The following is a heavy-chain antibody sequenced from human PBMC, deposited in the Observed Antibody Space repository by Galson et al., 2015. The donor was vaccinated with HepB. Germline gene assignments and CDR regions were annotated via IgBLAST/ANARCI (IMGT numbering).Heavy chain of an antibody. D-gene: IGHD6-19*01. CDR2: ISGSGGST. J-gene: IGHJ4*02. Sequence: SLRLSCAASGFTFSSYAMSWVRQAPGKGLEWVSAISGSGGSTYYADSVKGRFTISRDNSKNTLYLQMNSLRAEDTAVYYCANLGVVQWLAQIDYWGQGTLVTVSS. V-gene: IGHV3-23*01. CDR3: ANLGVVQWLAQIDY. CDR1: GFTFSSYA.